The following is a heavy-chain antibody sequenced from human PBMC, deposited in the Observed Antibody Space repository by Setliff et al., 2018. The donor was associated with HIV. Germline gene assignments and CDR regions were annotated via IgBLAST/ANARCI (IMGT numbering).Heavy chain of an antibody. J-gene: IGHJ6*02. Sequence: SETLSLTCTVSGGSISSRSYYWGWIRQPPGKGLEWIGSIYYSGSTNYNPSLKSRVTISVDTSKNQFSLKLSSVTAADTAVYYCARGGGFWYYDSSGYGGRLYYYYGMDVWGQGTTVTVSS. D-gene: IGHD3-22*01. CDR1: GGSISSRSYY. V-gene: IGHV4-39*07. CDR2: IYYSGST. CDR3: ARGGGFWYYDSSGYGGRLYYYYGMDV.